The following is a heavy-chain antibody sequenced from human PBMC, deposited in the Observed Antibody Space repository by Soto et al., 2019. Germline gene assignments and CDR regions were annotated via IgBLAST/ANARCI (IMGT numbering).Heavy chain of an antibody. CDR1: GFTCSSYS. Sequence: GSLRLSCAASGFTCSSYSMNWVRQAPGKGLEWASYISSSSSTIYYADSVKGRFTISRDNAKNSLYLQMNSLRDEDTAVYYCARDPGYDFWSGYPDAFDIWGEGTMVTVSS. J-gene: IGHJ3*02. V-gene: IGHV3-48*02. CDR3: ARDPGYDFWSGYPDAFDI. CDR2: ISSSSSTI. D-gene: IGHD3-3*01.